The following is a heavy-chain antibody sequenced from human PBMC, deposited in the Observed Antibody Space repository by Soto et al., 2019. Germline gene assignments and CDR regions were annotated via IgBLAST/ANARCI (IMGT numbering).Heavy chain of an antibody. V-gene: IGHV4-59*01. D-gene: IGHD3-22*01. CDR3: ARDRGSTGYYYFDS. CDR2: IYYSGST. J-gene: IGHJ4*02. Sequence: QVPLQESGPGLAKPSETLSLTCTVSGGSISRYYWSWIRQPPGKGLEWIGYIYYSGSTNYNPSLKSRVSISIDTSKNQFSLNLNSVTAADTAVYYCARDRGSTGYYYFDSWGQGTLVTVSS. CDR1: GGSISRYY.